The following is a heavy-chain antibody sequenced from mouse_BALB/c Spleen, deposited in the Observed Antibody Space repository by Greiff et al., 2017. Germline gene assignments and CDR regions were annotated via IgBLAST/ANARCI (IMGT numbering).Heavy chain of an antibody. CDR1: GFNIKDTY. V-gene: IGHV14-3*02. CDR2: IDPANGNT. Sequence: EVKVVESGAELVKPGASVKLSCTASGFNIKDTYMHWVKQRPEQGLEWIGRIDPANGNTKYDPKFQGKATITADTSSNTAYLQLSSLTSEDTAVYYCARRLRGAMDYWGQGTSVTVSS. CDR3: ARRLRGAMDY. D-gene: IGHD1-2*01. J-gene: IGHJ4*01.